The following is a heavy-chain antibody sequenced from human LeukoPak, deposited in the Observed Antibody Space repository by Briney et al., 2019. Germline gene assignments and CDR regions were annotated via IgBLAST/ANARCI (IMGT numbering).Heavy chain of an antibody. J-gene: IGHJ4*02. V-gene: IGHV4-4*02. CDR3: AREGGCSGGSCSAFDL. Sequence: SETLSLTCGVSGGSISSGNWWNWVRQSPGKGLEWIGEIYQSGSTKYNPSLKSRVTMSMDKSKNEFSLRLTSVTAADTAVYFCAREGGCSGGSCSAFDLWGQGTLVIVSS. CDR2: IYQSGST. D-gene: IGHD2-15*01. CDR1: GGSISSGNW.